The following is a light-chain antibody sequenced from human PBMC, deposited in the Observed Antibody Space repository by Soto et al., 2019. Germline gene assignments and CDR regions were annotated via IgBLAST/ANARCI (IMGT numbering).Light chain of an antibody. CDR1: QSVSNS. Sequence: EIVMTQSPATRSVSPGERATLSCRASQSVSNSLAWYQQKPGQAPRLLIYDASTRATGIPARFSGSGSGTEFTLTISSLQSEDFAVYYCQKYNDWPITFGQGTRLEIK. V-gene: IGKV3-15*01. CDR3: QKYNDWPIT. J-gene: IGKJ5*01. CDR2: DAS.